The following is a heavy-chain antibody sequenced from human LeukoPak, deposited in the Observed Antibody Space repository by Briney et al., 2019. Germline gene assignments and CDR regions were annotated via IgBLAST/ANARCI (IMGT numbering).Heavy chain of an antibody. Sequence: ASVKVSCKASGYTFTSYAMNWVRQAPGQGLEWMGWINTNTGNPTYAQGFTGRFVFSLDTSVSTAYLQISSLKAEDTAVYYCAGDLGAAAVFRYYYGMDVWGQGTTVTVSS. J-gene: IGHJ6*02. CDR1: GYTFTSYA. D-gene: IGHD6-13*01. CDR2: INTNTGNP. CDR3: AGDLGAAAVFRYYYGMDV. V-gene: IGHV7-4-1*02.